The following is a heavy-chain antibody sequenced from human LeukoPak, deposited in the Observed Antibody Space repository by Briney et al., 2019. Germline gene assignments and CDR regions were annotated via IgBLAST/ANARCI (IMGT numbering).Heavy chain of an antibody. Sequence: ASVKVSCKASGGTFSSYAISWVRQAPGQGLEWMGRIIPIFGTANYAQKFQGRVTITTDESTSTAYMELSSQRSEDTAVYYCAIGDWGSARSAFDIWGQGTMVTVSS. V-gene: IGHV1-69*05. CDR3: AIGDWGSARSAFDI. CDR1: GGTFSSYA. CDR2: IIPIFGTA. D-gene: IGHD7-27*01. J-gene: IGHJ3*02.